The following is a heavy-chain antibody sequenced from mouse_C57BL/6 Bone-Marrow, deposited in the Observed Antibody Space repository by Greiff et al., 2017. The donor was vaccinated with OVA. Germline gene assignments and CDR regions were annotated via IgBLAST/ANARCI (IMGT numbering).Heavy chain of an antibody. CDR3: ARRLRRRYFDY. CDR2: INPNNGGT. Sequence: EVQLQQSGPELVKPGASVKISCKASGYTFTDYYMNWVKQSHGKSLEWIGDINPNNGGTSYNQKFKGKATLTVDKSSSTAYMELRSLTSEDSAVYYCARRLRRRYFDYWGQGTTLTVSS. D-gene: IGHD2-2*01. V-gene: IGHV1-26*01. CDR1: GYTFTDYY. J-gene: IGHJ2*01.